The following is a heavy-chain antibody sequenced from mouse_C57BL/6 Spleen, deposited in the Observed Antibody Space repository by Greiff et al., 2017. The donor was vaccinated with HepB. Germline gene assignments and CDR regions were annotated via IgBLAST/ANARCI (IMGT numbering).Heavy chain of an antibody. D-gene: IGHD1-1*01. V-gene: IGHV10-3*01. CDR2: IRSKSSNYAT. CDR3: VRELDSYYGSSEGFAY. CDR1: GFTFNTYA. J-gene: IGHJ3*01. Sequence: EVQRVESGGGLVQPKGSLKLSCAASGFTFNTYAMHWVRQAPGKGLEWVAHIRSKSSNYATYYADSVKDRFTISRDDSQSMLYLQMSNLKTEDTAMYYCVRELDSYYGSSEGFAYWGQGTLVTVSA.